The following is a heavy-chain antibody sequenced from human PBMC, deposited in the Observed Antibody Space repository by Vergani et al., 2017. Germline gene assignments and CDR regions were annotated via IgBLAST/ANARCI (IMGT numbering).Heavy chain of an antibody. CDR3: ASRRPRLKLGSKSNAGTFDS. CDR2: ITAICSA. D-gene: IGHD3-10*01. V-gene: IGHV4-34*02. Sequence: QVHLQQRGAGVLKPSETLSLTCGVIGGSLSGYFWSWIRQSPGRGLEWLGEITAICSATYSPSATSRVTISVDTSRGEFTLTVTSVTASDTGLYFCASRRPRLKLGSKSNAGTFDSWGQGTLVTVSS. CDR1: GGSLSGYF. J-gene: IGHJ4*02.